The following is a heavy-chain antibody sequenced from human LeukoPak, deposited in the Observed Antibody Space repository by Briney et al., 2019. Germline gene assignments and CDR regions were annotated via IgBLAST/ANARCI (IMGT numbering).Heavy chain of an antibody. D-gene: IGHD3-22*01. Sequence: SETLSLTCAVYGGSFSGYYWSWIRQPPGKGLEWIGEINHSGSTNYNSSLKSRVTISIDTSKKQFSLKLSSVTAADTAVYYCARGRSISDYYDSSGYYYPAYYYYGMDVWGQGTTVTVSS. V-gene: IGHV4-34*01. CDR3: ARGRSISDYYDSSGYYYPAYYYYGMDV. CDR1: GGSFSGYY. J-gene: IGHJ6*02. CDR2: INHSGST.